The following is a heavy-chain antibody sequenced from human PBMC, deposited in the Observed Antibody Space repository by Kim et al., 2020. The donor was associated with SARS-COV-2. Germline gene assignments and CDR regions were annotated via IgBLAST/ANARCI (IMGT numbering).Heavy chain of an antibody. CDR3: ARDTDSGNYSYYFDY. D-gene: IGHD1-26*01. V-gene: IGHV3-7*01. J-gene: IGHJ4*02. Sequence: GGSLRLSCAASGFTFSSYWMSWVRQAPGKGLEWVANIKQDGSEKYYVDSVKGRFTISRDNAKNSLYLQMNSLRAEDTAVYYCARDTDSGNYSYYFDYWGQGTLVTVSS. CDR1: GFTFSSYW. CDR2: IKQDGSEK.